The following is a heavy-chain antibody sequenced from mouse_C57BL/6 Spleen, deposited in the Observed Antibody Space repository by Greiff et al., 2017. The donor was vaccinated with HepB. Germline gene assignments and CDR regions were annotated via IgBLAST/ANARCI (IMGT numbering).Heavy chain of an antibody. V-gene: IGHV1-63*01. Sequence: VQLQQSGAELVRPGTSVKMSCKASGYTFTNYWIGWAKQRPGHGLEWIGDIYPGGGYTNYNEKFKGKATLTADKSSSTAYMQFSSLTSEDSAIYYCARMGVTGVAWFAYWGQGTLVTVSA. J-gene: IGHJ3*01. CDR3: ARMGVTGVAWFAY. CDR1: GYTFTNYW. D-gene: IGHD4-1*01. CDR2: IYPGGGYT.